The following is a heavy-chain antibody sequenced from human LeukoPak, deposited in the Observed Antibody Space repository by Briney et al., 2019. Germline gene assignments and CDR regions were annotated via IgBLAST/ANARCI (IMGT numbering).Heavy chain of an antibody. CDR1: GFTFSSYS. CDR2: ISSSSSYI. D-gene: IGHD3-22*01. V-gene: IGHV3-21*04. Sequence: GGSLRLSCAASGFTFSSYSMNWVRQAPGKGLEWVSSISSSSSYIYYADFVKGRFTISRDNSKNTLYLQMNSLRAEDTAVYYCAKDPRRRPGRTASYYYDSSGYYQDYWGQGTLVTVSS. J-gene: IGHJ4*02. CDR3: AKDPRRRPGRTASYYYDSSGYYQDY.